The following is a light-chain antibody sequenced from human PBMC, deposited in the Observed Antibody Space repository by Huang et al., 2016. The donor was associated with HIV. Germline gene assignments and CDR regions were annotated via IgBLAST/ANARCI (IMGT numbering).Light chain of an antibody. CDR3: QQYYNWPPGYT. CDR2: GAS. Sequence: EIVMKQSPATLSVSPGERATLSCRASQSVGTNLAWYQQKPGQSPRPLIYGASTRATGIPVRFSGSGSGTEFTLTISSLQSEDFAIYYCQQYYNWPPGYTFGQGTKLEIK. V-gene: IGKV3-15*01. J-gene: IGKJ2*01. CDR1: QSVGTN.